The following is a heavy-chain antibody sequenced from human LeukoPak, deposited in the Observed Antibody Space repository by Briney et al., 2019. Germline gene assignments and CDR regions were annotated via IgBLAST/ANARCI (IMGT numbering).Heavy chain of an antibody. Sequence: GRSLRLSCAASGFTFSSYGMHWVRQAPGKGLEWVAVISYDGSNKYYADSVKGRFTISRDNSKNTLYLQMNSLRAEDTAVYYCAKDTGSWSPDYWGQGTLVTVSS. J-gene: IGHJ4*02. CDR1: GFTFSSYG. CDR3: AKDTGSWSPDY. CDR2: ISYDGSNK. D-gene: IGHD2-8*01. V-gene: IGHV3-30*18.